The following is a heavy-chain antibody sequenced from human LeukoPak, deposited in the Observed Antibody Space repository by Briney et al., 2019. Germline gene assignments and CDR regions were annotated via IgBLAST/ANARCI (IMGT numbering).Heavy chain of an antibody. CDR3: ARDERGYFHH. CDR2: IWYDGSNK. V-gene: IGHV3-33*01. Sequence: PGGSVRLSCAASGFTFSSYGMHWVRPAPGRGLEWVAVIWYDGSNKYYADSVKGRFTISRDNSKDTLYRQRNSLGAEDTAVYSSARDERGYFHHWGQGTLVTVSS. J-gene: IGHJ1*01. D-gene: IGHD1-1*01. CDR1: GFTFSSYG.